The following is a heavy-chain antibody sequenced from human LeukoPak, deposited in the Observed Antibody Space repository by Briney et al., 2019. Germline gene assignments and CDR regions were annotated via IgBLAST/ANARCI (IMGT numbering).Heavy chain of an antibody. CDR1: GFTFTNYA. CDR3: AKDYRRDGYNYYFDY. V-gene: IGHV3-30-3*01. CDR2: ISYDGSNK. Sequence: GGSLRLSCAASGFTFTNYAMHWVRQDPGKGLEWVAVISYDGSNKSYADSVKGRSTISRDNSKNTLYLQMDSLRPEDTAVYYCAKDYRRDGYNYYFDYWGQGTLVTLSS. D-gene: IGHD5-24*01. J-gene: IGHJ4*02.